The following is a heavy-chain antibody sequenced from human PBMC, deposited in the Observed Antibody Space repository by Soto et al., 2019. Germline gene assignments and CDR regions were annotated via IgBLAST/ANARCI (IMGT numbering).Heavy chain of an antibody. CDR3: AKDMELKETTPGSPWGDYYYYYGMYV. D-gene: IGHD3-10*01. CDR2: ISWDGGST. V-gene: IGHV3-43*01. Sequence: GGSLRLSCAASGFTFDDYTMHWVRQAPGKGLEWVSLISWDGGSTYYADSVKGRFTISRDNSKNSLYLRMNSLRTEDTALYYCAKDMELKETTPGSPWGDYYYYYGMYVWAQGTTVTVSS. CDR1: GFTFDDYT. J-gene: IGHJ6*02.